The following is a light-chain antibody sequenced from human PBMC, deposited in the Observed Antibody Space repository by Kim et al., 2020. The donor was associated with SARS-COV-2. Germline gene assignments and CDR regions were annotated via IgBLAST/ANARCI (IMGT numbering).Light chain of an antibody. V-gene: IGLV4-69*01. CDR1: STHRCYA. J-gene: IGLJ2*01. Sequence: SINLTCTQESTHRCYAIAWNKKQYDKGPRYWKKVNSEGSHNKGDGPPDRFSGSTSGAERYLTISSLQSEDEADYYCQTWGTGIVVFGGGTQLTVL. CDR2: VNSEGSH. CDR3: QTWGTGIVV.